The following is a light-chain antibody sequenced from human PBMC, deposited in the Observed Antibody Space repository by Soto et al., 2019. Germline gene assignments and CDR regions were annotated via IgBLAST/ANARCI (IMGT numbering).Light chain of an antibody. V-gene: IGLV8-61*01. CDR2: STN. Sequence: QTVVTQEPSFSVSPGGTVTLTCGLSSGSVSTSYYPSWYQQTPGQAPRTLIYSTNTRSSGVPDRFSGSILGNKAALTITGAQADDESDYYCVLYMGSGTLDVFGTGTKLTVL. CDR3: VLYMGSGTLDV. CDR1: SGSVSTSYY. J-gene: IGLJ1*01.